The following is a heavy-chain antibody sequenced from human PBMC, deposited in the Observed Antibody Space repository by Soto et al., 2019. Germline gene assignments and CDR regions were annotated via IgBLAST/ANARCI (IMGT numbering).Heavy chain of an antibody. V-gene: IGHV3-23*01. D-gene: IGHD2-2*02. J-gene: IGHJ4*02. CDR1: GFTFSSYA. CDR2: ISGSGGTT. Sequence: DVQLLESGGGLVQPGGSLRLSCAASGFTFSSYAMSWVRQAPGKGLEWVSAISGSGGTTYYADSVKGRFTISRDNSKNTLYVQMNSLRVEDTAVYFCAKDGYQPLLYPFDFWGQGTLVTVSS. CDR3: AKDGYQPLLYPFDF.